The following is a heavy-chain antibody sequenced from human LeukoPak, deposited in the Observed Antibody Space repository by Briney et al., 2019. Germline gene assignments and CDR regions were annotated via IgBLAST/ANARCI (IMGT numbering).Heavy chain of an antibody. CDR1: GFTFSSYA. D-gene: IGHD1-26*01. CDR3: AKDQTAKEGATLDY. CDR2: ISGSGGST. J-gene: IGHJ4*02. V-gene: IGHV3-23*01. Sequence: GASLRLSCAASGFTFSSYAMSWVRQAPGKGLEWVSAISGSGGSTYYADSVKGRFTISRDNSKNTLYLQMNSLRAEDTAVYYCAKDQTAKEGATLDYWGQGTLVTVSS.